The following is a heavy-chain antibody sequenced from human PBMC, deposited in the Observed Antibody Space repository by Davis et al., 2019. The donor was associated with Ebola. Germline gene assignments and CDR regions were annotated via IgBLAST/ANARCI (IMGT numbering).Heavy chain of an antibody. J-gene: IGHJ6*02. CDR1: GGTFSSYA. D-gene: IGHD3-10*01. V-gene: IGHV1-69*04. CDR3: ARGSGGMDV. Sequence: AASVKVSCKASGGTFSSYAISWVRQAPGQGLEWMGRIIPILGIANYAQKFQGRVTMTRDTSTSTVYMELSSLRSEDTAVYYCARGSGGMDVWGQGTTVTVSS. CDR2: IIPILGIA.